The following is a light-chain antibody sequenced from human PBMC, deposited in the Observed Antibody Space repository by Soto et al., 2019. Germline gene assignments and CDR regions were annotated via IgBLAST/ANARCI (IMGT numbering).Light chain of an antibody. CDR1: QSLNNY. J-gene: IGKJ5*01. CDR2: DAS. V-gene: IGKV1-5*01. CDR3: QQYYRSSIT. Sequence: DIQMTQSPSTLSASVGDRVTITCRASQSLNNYLAWYQQKPVKAPKLLIYDASTLERGVPSRFSGTGSGTEFTLTISSLQPDDFATYYCQQYYRSSITFGQGTRLEIK.